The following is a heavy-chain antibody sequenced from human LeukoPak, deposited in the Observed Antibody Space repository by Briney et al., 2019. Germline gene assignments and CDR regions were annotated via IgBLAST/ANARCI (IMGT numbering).Heavy chain of an antibody. Sequence: GGSLRLSCAASGLTFSTYAMRWIRQAPGKGLEWVSAISGSGGSTYYADSVKGRFTISRDNSKNTLYLQMNSLRAEDTAVYYCAKVMEVVVGFPFDYWGQGTLVTVSS. J-gene: IGHJ4*02. V-gene: IGHV3-23*01. CDR1: GLTFSTYA. CDR2: ISGSGGST. D-gene: IGHD3-22*01. CDR3: AKVMEVVVGFPFDY.